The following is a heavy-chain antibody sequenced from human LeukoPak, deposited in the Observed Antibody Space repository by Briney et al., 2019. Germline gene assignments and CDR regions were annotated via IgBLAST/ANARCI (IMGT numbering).Heavy chain of an antibody. V-gene: IGHV1-69*04. D-gene: IGHD3-10*01. Sequence: GASVKVSCKASGGTFSSYVISWVRQAPGQGLEWMGRIIPILGIANYAQKFQGRVTITADKSASTAYMELSSLRSEDTAVYYCAFRYYYDSGSLIDYWGQGTLVTVSS. CDR1: GGTFSSYV. J-gene: IGHJ4*02. CDR2: IIPILGIA. CDR3: AFRYYYDSGSLIDY.